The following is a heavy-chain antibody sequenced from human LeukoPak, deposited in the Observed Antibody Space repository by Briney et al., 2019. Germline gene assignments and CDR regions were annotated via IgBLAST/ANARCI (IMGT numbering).Heavy chain of an antibody. CDR1: GGSFSGYY. CDR2: INHSGST. J-gene: IGHJ4*02. Sequence: SETLSLTCAVYGGSFSGYYWSWIRQPPRKGPEWIGEINHSGSTNYNPSLKSRVTISVDTSKNQFSLKLSSVTAADTAVYYCARHKGIAAYYYGSGSYYFDYWGQGTLVTVSS. CDR3: ARHKGIAAYYYGSGSYYFDY. V-gene: IGHV4-34*01. D-gene: IGHD3-10*01.